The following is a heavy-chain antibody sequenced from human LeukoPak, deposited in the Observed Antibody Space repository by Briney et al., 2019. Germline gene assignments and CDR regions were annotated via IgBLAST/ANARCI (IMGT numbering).Heavy chain of an antibody. CDR1: GFTFSSYW. J-gene: IGHJ6*02. V-gene: IGHV3-7*03. CDR2: IKPDGSEK. CDR3: ARAYCGGDCYSGLYYYYGMDV. D-gene: IGHD2-21*02. Sequence: GGSLRLSCAASGFTFSSYWMTWVRQAPGKGLEWVANIKPDGSEKYYVDSVRGRFTISRDNAKNSLYLQMNSLRAEDTAVYYCARAYCGGDCYSGLYYYYGMDVWGQGTTVTVSS.